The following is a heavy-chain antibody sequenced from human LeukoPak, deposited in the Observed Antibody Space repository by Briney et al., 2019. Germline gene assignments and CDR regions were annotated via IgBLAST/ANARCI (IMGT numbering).Heavy chain of an antibody. CDR3: ARFLDYYDSSGYYPHAFDI. D-gene: IGHD3-22*01. J-gene: IGHJ3*02. Sequence: PSETLSLTCTVSGGSISSYYWSWIRQPPGTGLEWIGYIYYSGSTNYNPSLKSRVTISVDTSKNQFSLKLSSVTAADTAVYYCARFLDYYDSSGYYPHAFDIWGQGTMVTVSS. CDR2: IYYSGST. V-gene: IGHV4-59*01. CDR1: GGSISSYY.